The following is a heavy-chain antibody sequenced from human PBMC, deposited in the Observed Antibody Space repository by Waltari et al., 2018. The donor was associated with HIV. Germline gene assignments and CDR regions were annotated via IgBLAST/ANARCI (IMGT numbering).Heavy chain of an antibody. Sequence: QVQLVQSGAEVKKPGASVKVSCKAAGYTFTGYYMHWVRQAPGQGIEWMGWINPNSGGTNYAQKFQGRVTMTRDTSISTAYMELSRLRSDDTAVYYCARDYYYDSSGNWDFDYWGQGTLVTVSS. V-gene: IGHV1-2*02. CDR1: GYTFTGYY. CDR3: ARDYYYDSSGNWDFDY. J-gene: IGHJ4*02. CDR2: INPNSGGT. D-gene: IGHD3-22*01.